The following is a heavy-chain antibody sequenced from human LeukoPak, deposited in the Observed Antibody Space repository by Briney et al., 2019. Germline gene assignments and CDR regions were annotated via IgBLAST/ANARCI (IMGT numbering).Heavy chain of an antibody. CDR3: AKTYSGYDFDY. J-gene: IGHJ4*02. D-gene: IGHD5-12*01. V-gene: IGHV3-30*18. CDR2: ISYDGSNK. Sequence: GGSLRLSCAASGFTFSNYGMHWVRQAPGKGLEWVAVISYDGSNKYYADSVNGRFIIYRDNSKNTLYLQMNSLRAEDTAVYYCAKTYSGYDFDYWGQGTLVTVSS. CDR1: GFTFSNYG.